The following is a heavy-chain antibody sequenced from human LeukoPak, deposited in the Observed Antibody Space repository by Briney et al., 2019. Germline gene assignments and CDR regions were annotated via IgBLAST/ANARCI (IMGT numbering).Heavy chain of an antibody. D-gene: IGHD1-26*01. Sequence: GGSLRLSCKVSGLTVSRTYMTWVRQASGKALEWLSVIYSGGDTNYADSVKGRFTISRDDSKNTLYLQLDSLRVEDTAVYFCGRGGRWELTDYWGQGTLVTASS. CDR2: IYSGGDT. CDR1: GLTVSRTY. CDR3: GRGGRWELTDY. V-gene: IGHV3-53*01. J-gene: IGHJ4*02.